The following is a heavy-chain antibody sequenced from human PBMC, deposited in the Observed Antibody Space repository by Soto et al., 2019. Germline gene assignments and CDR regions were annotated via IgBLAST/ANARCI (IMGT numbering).Heavy chain of an antibody. J-gene: IGHJ4*02. V-gene: IGHV3-23*01. Sequence: EVQLLESGGGLVQPGGSLRLSCVASGFSFSSYAMTWVRQAPGKGLEWVSVISGSDGSTYYADSVKGRFTISRDSSKNTLYLQMNSMRAKDTAVYYCAKDRERDAWYEDYWGQGTLVTVSS. CDR3: AKDRERDAWYEDY. CDR2: ISGSDGST. CDR1: GFSFSSYA. D-gene: IGHD6-13*01.